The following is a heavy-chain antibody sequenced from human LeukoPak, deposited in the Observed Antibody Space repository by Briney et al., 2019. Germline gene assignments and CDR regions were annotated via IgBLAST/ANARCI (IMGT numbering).Heavy chain of an antibody. CDR3: ARHTMVRGVIIGPVDY. D-gene: IGHD3-10*01. Sequence: PSETLSLTCAVSGYSISSGYYWGWIRQPPGKGLEWIRSIYHSGSTYYNPSLKSRVTISVDTSKNQFSLKLSSVTAADTAVYYCARHTMVRGVIIGPVDYWGQGTLVTVSS. CDR2: IYHSGST. CDR1: GYSISSGYY. V-gene: IGHV4-38-2*01. J-gene: IGHJ4*02.